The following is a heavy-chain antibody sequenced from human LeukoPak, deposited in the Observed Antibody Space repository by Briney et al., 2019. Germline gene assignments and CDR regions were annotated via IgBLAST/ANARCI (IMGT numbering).Heavy chain of an antibody. J-gene: IGHJ4*02. Sequence: PGGSLRLSCAASGFSFSNYGMHWVRQAPGKGLEWVAVVSFDGSNKYYGDSVKGRFTISRDNSKNTLYLQMNSLRAEDTALYYCAKDYDYWGQGTLVTVSS. CDR3: AKDYDY. CDR2: VSFDGSNK. CDR1: GFSFSNYG. V-gene: IGHV3-30*18.